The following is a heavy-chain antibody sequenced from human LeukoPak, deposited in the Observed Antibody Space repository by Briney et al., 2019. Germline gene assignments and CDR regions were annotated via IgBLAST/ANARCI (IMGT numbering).Heavy chain of an antibody. D-gene: IGHD3/OR15-3a*01. CDR3: ARHSLGLVIFYFDY. Sequence: PGGSLRLSCAASGFTVSSNCMSWVRQAPGKGLEWVSVIYSGGSTYYADSVKGRFTISRDNSKNTLYLQMNSLRAEDTAVYYCARHSLGLVIFYFDYWGQGTLVTVSS. CDR2: IYSGGST. J-gene: IGHJ4*02. CDR1: GFTVSSNC. V-gene: IGHV3-66*04.